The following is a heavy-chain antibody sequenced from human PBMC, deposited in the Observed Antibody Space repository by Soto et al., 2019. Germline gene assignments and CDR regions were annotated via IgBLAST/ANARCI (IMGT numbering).Heavy chain of an antibody. V-gene: IGHV1-69*13. CDR1: GGTFSSYA. Sequence: SVKVSCKASGGTFSSYAISWVRQAPGQGLEWMGGLIPIFGTANYAQKFQGRVTITADESTSTAYMELSSLRSEDTAVYYCAREYCSGGSCYPRSYHFDYWGQGTLVTVSS. D-gene: IGHD2-15*01. CDR3: AREYCSGGSCYPRSYHFDY. J-gene: IGHJ4*02. CDR2: LIPIFGTA.